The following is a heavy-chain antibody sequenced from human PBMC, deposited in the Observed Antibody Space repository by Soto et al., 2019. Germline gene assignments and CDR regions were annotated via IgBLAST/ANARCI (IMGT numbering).Heavy chain of an antibody. CDR3: ARIPRYSDFWSGYPDY. J-gene: IGHJ4*02. V-gene: IGHV2-26*01. Sequence: QVTLKESGPVLVKPTETLTLTCTVSGFSLSNARMGVSWIRQPPGKALEWLAHIFSNDEKSYRTSLKSRLTISKDTTKSQVVLTMTNMDPVDTSTYYCARIPRYSDFWSGYPDYWGQGTLVTVSS. CDR2: IFSNDEK. CDR1: GFSLSNARMG. D-gene: IGHD3-3*01.